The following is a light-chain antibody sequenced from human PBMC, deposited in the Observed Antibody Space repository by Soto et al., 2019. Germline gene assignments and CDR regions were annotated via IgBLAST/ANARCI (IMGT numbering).Light chain of an antibody. CDR2: DVS. CDR3: CSYTSHSTYV. CDR1: SSDVGGYNY. Sequence: QSALTQPASVSGSPGQSITISCTGTSSDVGGYNYVSWYQQHPDKAPKLMIYDVSNRPSGVSNRFSGSKSGNTASLTISALQAEDETDYYCCSYTSHSTYVFVTGTKVTVL. J-gene: IGLJ1*01. V-gene: IGLV2-14*01.